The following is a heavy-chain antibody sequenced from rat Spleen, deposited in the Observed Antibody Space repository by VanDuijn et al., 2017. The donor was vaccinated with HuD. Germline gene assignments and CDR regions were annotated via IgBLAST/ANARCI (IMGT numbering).Heavy chain of an antibody. J-gene: IGHJ2*01. Sequence: EVQLVESGGGLVQPGRSLKLSCVASGFTFNNYWMTWIRQAPGKGLEWVASITNTGGSTYYPDSVKGRFTISRDNAKSTLYLQMNSLRSEDTATYYCTRAEYYDGYYLYWGQGVMVTVSS. CDR1: GFTFNNYW. V-gene: IGHV5-31*01. CDR3: TRAEYYDGYYLY. D-gene: IGHD1-12*03. CDR2: ITNTGGST.